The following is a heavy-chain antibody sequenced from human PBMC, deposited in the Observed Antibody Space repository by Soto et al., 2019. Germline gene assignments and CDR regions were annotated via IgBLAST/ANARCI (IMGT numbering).Heavy chain of an antibody. Sequence: SETLSLTCTFSGCSISSYYWSWILQPPGKGLEWIGYIYHSGSTNYNPSLKSRVTISVDTSKNQFSLKLSSVTAADTAVYYCARRYCSSSSCYLDYWGQGTLVTVS. CDR3: ARRYCSSSSCYLDY. CDR1: GCSISSYY. V-gene: IGHV4-59*08. D-gene: IGHD2-15*01. CDR2: IYHSGST. J-gene: IGHJ4*02.